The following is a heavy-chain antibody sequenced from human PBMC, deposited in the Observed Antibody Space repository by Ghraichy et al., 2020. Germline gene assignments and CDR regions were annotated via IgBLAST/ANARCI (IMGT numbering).Heavy chain of an antibody. J-gene: IGHJ5*02. D-gene: IGHD5-18*01. CDR3: ARGRGYSYAFDP. V-gene: IGHV4-39*02. CDR1: GASMSSSTTYY. CDR2: IYDSGRT. Sequence: SETLSLTYTVSGASMSSSTTYYWGWIRQPPGKGLEWIGSIYDSGRTHYNSPLNSRVTISVDKSMNQFSLHLTSVTAADTALYFCARGRGYSYAFDPWGPGTLVIVSS.